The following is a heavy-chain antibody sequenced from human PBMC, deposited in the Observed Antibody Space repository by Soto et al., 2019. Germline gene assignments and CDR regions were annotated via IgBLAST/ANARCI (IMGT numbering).Heavy chain of an antibody. CDR3: ARDLQGWELGYYYYGMDV. CDR2: ISAYNGNT. CDR1: CYTFTSYG. J-gene: IGHJ6*02. Sequence: SAKVSFRASCYTFTSYGISWVRQAPGQGLEWMGWISAYNGNTNYAQKLQGRVTMTTDTSTSTAYMELRSLRSDDTAVYYCARDLQGWELGYYYYGMDVWGQGTTVTVSS. V-gene: IGHV1-18*01. D-gene: IGHD1-26*01.